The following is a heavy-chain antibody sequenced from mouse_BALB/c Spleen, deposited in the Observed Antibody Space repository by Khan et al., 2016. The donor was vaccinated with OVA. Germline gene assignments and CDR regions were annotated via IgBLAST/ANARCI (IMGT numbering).Heavy chain of an antibody. V-gene: IGHV2-6-4*01. CDR2: IWGGGGT. Sequence: QVQLKQSGPGLVAPSQSLSITCTVSGFSLSRYNIHWVRQPPGKGLEWLGMIWGGGGTDYNSTLKSRLSISKDNSKSQVFLKMNSLQTDDSAMYYCARAYYRSDGYYAMEYWGQGTSVTVSS. D-gene: IGHD2-14*01. CDR1: GFSLSRYN. J-gene: IGHJ4*01. CDR3: ARAYYRSDGYYAMEY.